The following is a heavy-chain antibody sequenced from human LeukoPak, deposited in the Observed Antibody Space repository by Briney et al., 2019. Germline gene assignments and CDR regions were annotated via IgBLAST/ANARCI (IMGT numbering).Heavy chain of an antibody. J-gene: IGHJ1*01. CDR2: ISHTEGT. CDR3: ARIRCGHSGSVCYNH. V-gene: IGHV4-34*01. Sequence: PSETLSLTCGVFGVSINDYYWSWIRQSPGKGLEWIGEISHTEGTRYNPSLESRVTMSVGTSENQLSLKLIFVTAADTAVYYCARIRCGHSGSVCYNHWGLGTLVTVP. D-gene: IGHD3-9*01. CDR1: GVSINDYY.